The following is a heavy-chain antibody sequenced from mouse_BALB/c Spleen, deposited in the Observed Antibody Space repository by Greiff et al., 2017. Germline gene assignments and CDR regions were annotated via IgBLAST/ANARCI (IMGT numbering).Heavy chain of an antibody. CDR2: IDPETGGT. D-gene: IGHD6-1*01. J-gene: IGHJ1*01. CDR3: TRRCLGYFDV. CDR1: GYTFTDYE. Sequence: VQLQQSGPELVKPGASVKIPCKASGYTFTDYEMHWVKQTPVHGLEWIGAIDPETGGTAYNQKFKGKATLTADKSSSTAYMELRSLTSEDSAVYYCTRRCLGYFDVWGAGTTVTVSS. V-gene: IGHV1-15*01.